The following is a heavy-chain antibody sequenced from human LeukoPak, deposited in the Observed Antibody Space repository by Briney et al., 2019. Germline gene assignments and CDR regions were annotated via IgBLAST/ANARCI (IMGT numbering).Heavy chain of an antibody. CDR3: AREREPPYYFDY. V-gene: IGHV4-31*03. CDR1: GGSISSGGYY. CDR2: IYYSGST. J-gene: IGHJ4*02. Sequence: SQTLALTCTVSGGSISSGGYYWSWIRQHPGKGLEWIGYIYYSGSTNYNPSLKSRVTMSVDTSNNQISLKLSSVTAADTAVYYCAREREPPYYFDYWGQGTLVTVSS.